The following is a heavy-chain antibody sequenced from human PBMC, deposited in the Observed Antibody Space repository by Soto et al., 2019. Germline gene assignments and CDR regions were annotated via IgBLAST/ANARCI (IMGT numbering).Heavy chain of an antibody. CDR3: AEEWVYDSRGWAFDS. CDR1: GFTFSSYG. D-gene: IGHD3-22*01. CDR2: ISDDGSNK. J-gene: IGHJ4*02. Sequence: QVQLVESGGGVVQPGRSLRLSCAASGFTFSSYGMHWVRQAPGKGLEWVAVISDDGSNKYYADSVKGRFTISRDNSKNTRYLQSNSLRSEDTAVYYCAEEWVYDSRGWAFDSWGQGTLVTVSS. V-gene: IGHV3-30*18.